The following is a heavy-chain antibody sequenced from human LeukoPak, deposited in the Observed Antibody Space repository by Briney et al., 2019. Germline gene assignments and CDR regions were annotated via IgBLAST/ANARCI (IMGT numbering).Heavy chain of an antibody. J-gene: IGHJ4*02. D-gene: IGHD2-15*01. CDR2: ISGSGVNT. CDR1: GFTFTNYA. Sequence: PGGSLRLSCAASGFTFTNYAMTWVRQAPGKGLEWVSGISGSGVNTYYAESVKGRFTLSRDNSKNTFYLQMNNLRAEDTAVYYCAKVEVVVMEAARPFDSWGQGTLVTVSS. V-gene: IGHV3-23*01. CDR3: AKVEVVVMEAARPFDS.